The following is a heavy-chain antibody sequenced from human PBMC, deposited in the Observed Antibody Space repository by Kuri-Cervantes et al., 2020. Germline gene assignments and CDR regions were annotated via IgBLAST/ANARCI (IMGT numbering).Heavy chain of an antibody. J-gene: IGHJ5*02. CDR2: IYYSGST. CDR3: ARQYYDYVWGSYPWTENNWFDP. D-gene: IGHD3-16*01. Sequence: SETLSLTCTVSGGSVSSGSYYWSWIRQPPGKGLEWIGYIYYSGSTNYNPSLKSRVTISVDTSKNQFSLKLSSVTAADTAVYYCARQYYDYVWGSYPWTENNWFDPWGQGTLVTVSS. V-gene: IGHV4-61*01. CDR1: GGSVSSGSYY.